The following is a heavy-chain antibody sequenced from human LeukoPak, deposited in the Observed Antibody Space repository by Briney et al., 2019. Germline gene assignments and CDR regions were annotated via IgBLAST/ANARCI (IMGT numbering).Heavy chain of an antibody. CDR3: ARVDSSGDYFDY. Sequence: GASVKVSCKASGGTFSSYAISWVRQAPGQGLEWMGGIIPIFGTANYAQKFQGRVTITADESTSTAYMELSSLRSEDTAVYYCARVDSSGDYFDYWGQGTLVTVSS. CDR2: IIPIFGTA. D-gene: IGHD3-22*01. V-gene: IGHV1-69*13. J-gene: IGHJ4*02. CDR1: GGTFSSYA.